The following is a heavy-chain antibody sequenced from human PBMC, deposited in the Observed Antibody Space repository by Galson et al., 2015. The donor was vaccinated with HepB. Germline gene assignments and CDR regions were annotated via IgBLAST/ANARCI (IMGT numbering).Heavy chain of an antibody. Sequence: SVKVSCKASGYTFTSYGISWVRQAPGQGLEWMGWISAYNGNTNYAQKLQGRVTMTTDTSTSTAYMELRSLRSDDTAVYYCAREGYEQQLVERYFDYWGQGTLVTVSS. D-gene: IGHD6-13*01. CDR1: GYTFTSYG. J-gene: IGHJ4*02. V-gene: IGHV1-18*01. CDR2: ISAYNGNT. CDR3: AREGYEQQLVERYFDY.